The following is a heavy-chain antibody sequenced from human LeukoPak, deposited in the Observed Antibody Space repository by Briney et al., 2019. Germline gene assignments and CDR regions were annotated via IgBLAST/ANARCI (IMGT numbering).Heavy chain of an antibody. Sequence: PSETLSLTCSVSGASISSGGYYWSWIRQHPGKGLEWIGYMYYSGSTYYNPSLTSRVTISVDTSKNQFSLKLSSVTAADTAVYYCARVPSTTYLGYYYYYYGMDVWGQGTTVTVSS. J-gene: IGHJ6*02. V-gene: IGHV4-31*03. D-gene: IGHD2/OR15-2a*01. CDR3: ARVPSTTYLGYYYYYYGMDV. CDR2: MYYSGST. CDR1: GASISSGGYY.